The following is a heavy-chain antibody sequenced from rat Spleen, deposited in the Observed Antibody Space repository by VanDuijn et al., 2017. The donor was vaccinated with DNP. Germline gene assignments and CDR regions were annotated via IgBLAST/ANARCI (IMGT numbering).Heavy chain of an antibody. CDR3: ASLSVYYGLGNWFAY. J-gene: IGHJ3*01. CDR1: RFTFNNYW. V-gene: IGHV5-31*01. D-gene: IGHD1-6*01. CDR2: ITSSGGST. Sequence: EVQLVESGGDLVQPGRSLKLSCVASRFTFNNYWMTWIRQVPGKGLDWVASITSSGGSTYYPDSVKGRFTISRDNAKNTLYLQMNSLRPEDTATYYCASLSVYYGLGNWFAYWGQGTLVTVSS.